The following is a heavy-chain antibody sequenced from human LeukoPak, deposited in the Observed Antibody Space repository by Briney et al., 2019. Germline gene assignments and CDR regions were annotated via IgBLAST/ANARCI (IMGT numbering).Heavy chain of an antibody. CDR3: ARESYDSSGNYPRDFDY. V-gene: IGHV3-21*01. Sequence: PGGSLRLSCAASGFTFSNAWMSWVRQAPGKGLEWVSSISSSSIYAHYLDSVKGRFSISRDNANNLLYLQMTSLRAEDTAVYYCARESYDSSGNYPRDFDYWGQGTLVTVSS. CDR1: GFTFSNAW. CDR2: ISSSSIYA. J-gene: IGHJ4*02. D-gene: IGHD3-22*01.